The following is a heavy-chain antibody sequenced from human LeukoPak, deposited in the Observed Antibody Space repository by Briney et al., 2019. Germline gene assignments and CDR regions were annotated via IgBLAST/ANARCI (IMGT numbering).Heavy chain of an antibody. V-gene: IGHV3-33*01. D-gene: IGHD6-19*01. CDR2: IWYDGSNK. Sequence: GGSLRLSCAASGFTFSSYGMHWVRQAPGKGLEWVAVIWYDGSNKYYADSVKGRFTISRDNSKNTLYLQMNSLRAEDTAVYYCARDGAPRGYSSGWYLRYWGQGTLVTVSS. J-gene: IGHJ4*02. CDR1: GFTFSSYG. CDR3: ARDGAPRGYSSGWYLRY.